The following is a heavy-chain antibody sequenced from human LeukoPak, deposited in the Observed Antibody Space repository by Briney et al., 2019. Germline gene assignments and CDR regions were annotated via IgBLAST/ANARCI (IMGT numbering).Heavy chain of an antibody. J-gene: IGHJ6*02. V-gene: IGHV1-69*13. D-gene: IGHD3-10*01. CDR3: ATLRITMVRGVIYYYYGMDV. CDR2: IIPIFGTA. CDR1: GGTFSSYA. Sequence: SVKVSCKASGGTFSSYAISWVRQAPGQGLEWMGGIIPIFGTANYAQKFQGRVTITADESTSTAYMELSSLRSEDTAVYHCATLRITMVRGVIYYYYGMDVWGQGTTVTVSS.